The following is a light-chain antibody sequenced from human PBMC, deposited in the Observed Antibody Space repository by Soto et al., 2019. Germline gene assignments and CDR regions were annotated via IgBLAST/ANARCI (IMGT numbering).Light chain of an antibody. V-gene: IGKV3-15*01. CDR1: QSISGN. CDR3: QRYDNWPLT. CDR2: HTS. Sequence: EIVMTPSPPTPPVSQGDSATLSCRASQSISGNLAWYQQTPGLSPRLLIYHTSTRATGVPARFSGSGSGTEFSLTISSLQSEDFAVYYCQRYDNWPLTFGGGTKVEIK. J-gene: IGKJ4*01.